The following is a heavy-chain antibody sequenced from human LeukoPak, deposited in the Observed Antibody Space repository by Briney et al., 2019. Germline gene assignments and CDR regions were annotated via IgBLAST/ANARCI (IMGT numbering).Heavy chain of an antibody. Sequence: ASVKVSCKASGYTFTSYYMHWVRQAPGQGLEWMGIINPSGGGTSYAQKFQGRVTMTRDTSTSTVYMELSSLRSEDTAVYYCARKRPWVGLDYWGQGTLVTVSS. CDR1: GYTFTSYY. J-gene: IGHJ4*02. CDR3: ARKRPWVGLDY. V-gene: IGHV1-46*01. CDR2: INPSGGGT. D-gene: IGHD2-15*01.